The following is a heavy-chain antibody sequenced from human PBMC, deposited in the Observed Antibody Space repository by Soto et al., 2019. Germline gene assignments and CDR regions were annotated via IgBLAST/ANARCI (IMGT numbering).Heavy chain of an antibody. Sequence: GGSLRLSCAASGFTFSSDSMNWVRQAPGKGLEWVSYISSSSSTIYYADSVKGRFTIPRDNAKNSLYLQMNSLRDEDTAVYYCARDVSGLNWFDPWGQGTLVTVSS. CDR3: ARDVSGLNWFDP. V-gene: IGHV3-48*02. J-gene: IGHJ5*02. CDR1: GFTFSSDS. D-gene: IGHD5-12*01. CDR2: ISSSSSTI.